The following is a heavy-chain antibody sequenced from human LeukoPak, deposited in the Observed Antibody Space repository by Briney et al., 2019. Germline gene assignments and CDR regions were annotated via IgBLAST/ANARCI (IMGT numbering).Heavy chain of an antibody. CDR2: IKQDGSAK. CDR1: GFTFSIYW. V-gene: IGHV3-7*02. CDR3: ARRPYDSSGYYSVPSHLDY. J-gene: IGHJ4*02. D-gene: IGHD3-22*01. Sequence: GGSLRLSCAASGFTFSIYWMTWVRQAPGKGLECVANIKQDGSAKYYVDSLRGRFSISRDNVKNSLFLQMNSLSAEDTAVYYCARRPYDSSGYYSVPSHLDYWGQGTLVTVSS.